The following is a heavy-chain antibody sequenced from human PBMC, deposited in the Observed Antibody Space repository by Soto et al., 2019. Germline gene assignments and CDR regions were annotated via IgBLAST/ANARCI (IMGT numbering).Heavy chain of an antibody. CDR1: GGSFSGYY. Sequence: SSETLSLTCAVYGGSFSGYYWSWIRQPPGKGLEWIGEINHSGSTNYNPSLKSRVTISVDTSKNQFSLKLSSVTAADTAVYYCARLRASGDVVVVAATGSDYWGQGTLVTVSS. J-gene: IGHJ4*02. CDR3: ARLRASGDVVVVAATGSDY. CDR2: INHSGST. D-gene: IGHD2-15*01. V-gene: IGHV4-34*01.